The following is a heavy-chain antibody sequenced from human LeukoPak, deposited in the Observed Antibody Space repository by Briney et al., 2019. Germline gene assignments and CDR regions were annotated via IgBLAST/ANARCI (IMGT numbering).Heavy chain of an antibody. V-gene: IGHV1-3*01. CDR1: GYTFTSYA. CDR2: INAGNGNT. D-gene: IGHD4-17*01. Sequence: ASVKVSCKASGYTFTSYAIHWARQAPGQRLEWMGWINAGNGNTKYSQKFQGRVTITRDTSASTAYMELSSLRSEDTAVYYCARVTDYGDYYYGMDVWGQGTTVTVSS. J-gene: IGHJ6*02. CDR3: ARVTDYGDYYYGMDV.